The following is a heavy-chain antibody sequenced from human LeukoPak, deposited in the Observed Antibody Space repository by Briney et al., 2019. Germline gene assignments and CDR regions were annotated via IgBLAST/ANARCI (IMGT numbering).Heavy chain of an antibody. J-gene: IGHJ4*02. D-gene: IGHD5-18*01. CDR2: ISSSGSTI. CDR1: GFIFSDYD. Sequence: GGHLRLSCAASGFIFSDYDMRWIRQAPGKGLEWVSYISSSGSTIYYADSVKGRFTISRDNAKNSLYLQMNSLRAEDTAVYYCARQKAMAPGADYWGQGTLVTVSS. CDR3: ARQKAMAPGADY. V-gene: IGHV3-11*04.